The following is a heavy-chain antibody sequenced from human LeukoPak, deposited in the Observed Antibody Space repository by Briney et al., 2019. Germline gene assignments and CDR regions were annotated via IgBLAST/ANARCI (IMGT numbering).Heavy chain of an antibody. CDR1: GFTFSSFA. J-gene: IGHJ4*02. D-gene: IGHD2-21*02. Sequence: GGFLRLSCAASGFTFSSFAMSWVRRAPGKGLEWVSAISGSGGSTYYADSVKGRFTVSRDNAKNTLYVQMNSLSPEDTGVYYCARDDSSLSLDYWGQGTLVTVSS. CDR2: ISGSGGST. CDR3: ARDDSSLSLDY. V-gene: IGHV3-23*01.